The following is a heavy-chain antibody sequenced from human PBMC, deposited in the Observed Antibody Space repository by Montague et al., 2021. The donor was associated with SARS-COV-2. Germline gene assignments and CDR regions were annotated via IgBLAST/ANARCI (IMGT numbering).Heavy chain of an antibody. Sequence: PALVKPTQTLTLTCTFSGFSLSTHGVGVAWIRQPPGKALEWLALIYWDDNKHYSPSLKTRLSIAKDTSKKEVVLTMTNMDPVDTATYYCAHKLYGINRRWFDPWGQGTLVTVSS. V-gene: IGHV2-5*02. D-gene: IGHD1-14*01. J-gene: IGHJ5*02. CDR2: IYWDDNK. CDR3: AHKLYGINRRWFDP. CDR1: GFSLSTHGVG.